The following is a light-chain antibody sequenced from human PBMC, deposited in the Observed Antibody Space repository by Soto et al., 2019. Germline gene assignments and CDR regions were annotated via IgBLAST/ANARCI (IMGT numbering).Light chain of an antibody. CDR2: AAS. Sequence: DIQITQSPSSLSASVGDRVTITCRSSQSISSYLNWYQHKPGKAPKLLIYAASTLQSGVPSRFSGSGSGTDFTLTISSLQHEDFATYYCQQSYSTLYSFGQGTKVDIK. J-gene: IGKJ2*03. V-gene: IGKV1-39*01. CDR1: QSISSY. CDR3: QQSYSTLYS.